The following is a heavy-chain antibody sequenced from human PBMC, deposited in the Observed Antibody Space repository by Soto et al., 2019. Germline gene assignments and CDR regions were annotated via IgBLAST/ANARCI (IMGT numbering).Heavy chain of an antibody. V-gene: IGHV1-8*01. CDR2: MNPNSGDT. CDR3: VSRGYGIDY. Sequence: QVQLVQSGAEVKKPGASVKVSCKTSGYPFITYDISWVRQASGQGLEWMGWMNPNSGDTGYAPKFQSRVTMTRDISISTAYMELSSLRSDDTAVYYCVSRGYGIDYWGRGTLVTVSS. D-gene: IGHD3-10*01. CDR1: GYPFITYD. J-gene: IGHJ4*01.